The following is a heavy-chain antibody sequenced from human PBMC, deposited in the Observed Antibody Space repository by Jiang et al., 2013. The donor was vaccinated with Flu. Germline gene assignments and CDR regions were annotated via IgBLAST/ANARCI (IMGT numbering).Heavy chain of an antibody. CDR2: IDWDDDK. Sequence: KPTQTLTLTCTFSGFSLSTSGMRVSWIRQPPGKALEWLARIDWDDDKFYSTSLKTRLTISKDTSKNQVVLTMTNMDPVDTATYYCARMRYYYDSSGYYPGFFCTTWGR. CDR1: GFSLSTSGMR. D-gene: IGHD3-22*01. CDR3: ARMRYYYDSSGYYPGFFCTT. J-gene: IGHJ2*01. V-gene: IGHV2-70*04.